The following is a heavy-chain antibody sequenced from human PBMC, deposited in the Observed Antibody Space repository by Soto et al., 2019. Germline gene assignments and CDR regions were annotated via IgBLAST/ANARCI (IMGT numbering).Heavy chain of an antibody. Sequence: ASVKVSCKASGYTFTGYYMHWVRQAPGQGLEWMGWINPNSGGTNYAQKFQGWVTMTRDTSISTAYMELSRLRSDDTAVYYCARGDVLLWFGELPSPYGMDVWGQGTTVTVS. J-gene: IGHJ6*01. D-gene: IGHD3-10*01. V-gene: IGHV1-2*04. CDR3: ARGDVLLWFGELPSPYGMDV. CDR1: GYTFTGYY. CDR2: INPNSGGT.